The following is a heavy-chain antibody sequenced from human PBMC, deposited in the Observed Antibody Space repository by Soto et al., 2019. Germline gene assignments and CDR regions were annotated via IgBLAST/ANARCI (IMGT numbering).Heavy chain of an antibody. CDR2: TYYRSKWYN. Sequence: QVQLQQSGPGRVKHSQTLSLTCDISGDSVSSNSAGWNWIRQTPSRGLEWLGRTYYRSKWYNNYAVSVKSRVSVNPDTAKNQFSLQLNSVTPEDTAVYYCARGSWDDVSGHYYMDVWGKGTTVTVSS. J-gene: IGHJ6*03. D-gene: IGHD1-1*01. CDR3: ARGSWDDVSGHYYMDV. CDR1: GDSVSSNSAG. V-gene: IGHV6-1*01.